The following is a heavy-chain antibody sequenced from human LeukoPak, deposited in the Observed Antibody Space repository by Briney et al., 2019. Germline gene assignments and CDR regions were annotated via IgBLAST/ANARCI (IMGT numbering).Heavy chain of an antibody. Sequence: GGSLRLSCAASGFTFDDYGMSWVRQAPGKGLEWVSGIKWNGGSTGYADSVKGRFTISRDNAKNSLYLQMNSLRAEDTALYYCARVPLTYYYDSSGEVDHWGQGTLVTVSS. CDR3: ARVPLTYYYDSSGEVDH. CDR2: IKWNGGST. CDR1: GFTFDDYG. J-gene: IGHJ4*02. D-gene: IGHD3-22*01. V-gene: IGHV3-20*04.